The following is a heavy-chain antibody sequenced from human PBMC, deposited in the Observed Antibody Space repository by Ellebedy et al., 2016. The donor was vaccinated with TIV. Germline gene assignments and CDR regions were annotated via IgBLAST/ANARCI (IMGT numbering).Heavy chain of an antibody. J-gene: IGHJ4*02. CDR1: GYTFTSYG. V-gene: IGHV1-2*04. D-gene: IGHD3-16*01. CDR3: ARANFGGESDY. Sequence: ASVKVSCXASGYTFTSYGISWVRQAPGQGLEWMGWINPNSGGTNYAQKFQGWVTMTRDTSISTAYMELSRLRSDDTAVYYCARANFGGESDYWGQGTLVTVSS. CDR2: INPNSGGT.